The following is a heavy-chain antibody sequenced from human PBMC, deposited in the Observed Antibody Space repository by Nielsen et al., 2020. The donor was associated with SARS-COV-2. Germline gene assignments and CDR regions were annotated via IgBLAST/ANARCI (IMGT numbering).Heavy chain of an antibody. V-gene: IGHV4-59*01. D-gene: IGHD7-27*01. CDR3: ARARYGLGYYYYGMDV. J-gene: IGHJ6*02. CDR2: IYYSGST. CDR1: GGSISSYY. Sequence: SETLSLTCTVSGGSISSYYWSWIRQPPGKGLEWIGYIYYSGSTNYNPSLKSRVTISVDTSKNQFSLKLSSVTAADTAAYYCARARYGLGYYYYGMDVWGQGTTVTVSS.